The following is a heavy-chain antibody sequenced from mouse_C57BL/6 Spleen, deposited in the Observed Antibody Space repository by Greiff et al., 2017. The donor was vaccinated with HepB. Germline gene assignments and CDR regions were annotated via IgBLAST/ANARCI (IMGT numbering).Heavy chain of an antibody. V-gene: IGHV1-4*01. Sequence: QVHVKQSGAELARPGASVKMSCKASGYTFTSYTMHWVKQRPGQGLEWIGYINPSSGYTKYNQKFKDKATLTADKSSSTAYMQLSSLTSEDSAVYYCAISTNYGTLRYAMDYWGQGTSVTVSS. CDR1: GYTFTSYT. CDR2: INPSSGYT. CDR3: AISTNYGTLRYAMDY. D-gene: IGHD2-1*01. J-gene: IGHJ4*01.